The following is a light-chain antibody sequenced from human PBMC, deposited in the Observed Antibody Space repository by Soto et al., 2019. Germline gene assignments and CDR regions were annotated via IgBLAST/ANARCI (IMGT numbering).Light chain of an antibody. CDR1: ENIYTN. J-gene: IGKJ5*01. CDR3: QQYYNWPRT. Sequence: EIVMTQSPATLSVSPGERATLSCRASENIYTNLAWYQQKPSQAPRLLFYGASTRATGLPARFSGTGSGTEFTLTINSLQAEDSAVYYCQQYYNWPRTFGQGTRLE. CDR2: GAS. V-gene: IGKV3-15*01.